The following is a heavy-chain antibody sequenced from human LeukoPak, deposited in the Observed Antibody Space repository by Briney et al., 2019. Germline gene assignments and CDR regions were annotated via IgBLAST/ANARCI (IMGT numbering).Heavy chain of an antibody. CDR2: IIPSGGST. J-gene: IGHJ4*02. CDR1: GYTFTTSH. D-gene: IGHD3-22*01. Sequence: GSVKVSCKASGYTFTTSHMHWVRQAPGQGLEWMGIIIPSGGSTSYAQRLQGRVTMTSDTSTSTAYMELSGLKSEDTAVYYCARDGGDGSGYYYYDYWGQGTLVTVSS. CDR3: ARDGGDGSGYYYYDY. V-gene: IGHV1-46*04.